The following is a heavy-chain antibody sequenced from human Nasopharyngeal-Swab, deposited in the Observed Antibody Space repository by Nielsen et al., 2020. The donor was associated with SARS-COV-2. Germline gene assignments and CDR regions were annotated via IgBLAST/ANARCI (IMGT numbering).Heavy chain of an antibody. J-gene: IGHJ4*02. D-gene: IGHD2-15*01. CDR3: GRGYCSGDSCYSRPDY. V-gene: IGHV3-74*03. CDR2: INSDGSSI. Sequence: GESLKISCAASGFTFSSYAMSWVRQAPGKWLVWVSRINSDGSSITYADSVKGRFTVSRDNAKNTLYLQMSSLTVEDTAVYYCGRGYCSGDSCYSRPDYWGQGTLVTVSS. CDR1: GFTFSSYA.